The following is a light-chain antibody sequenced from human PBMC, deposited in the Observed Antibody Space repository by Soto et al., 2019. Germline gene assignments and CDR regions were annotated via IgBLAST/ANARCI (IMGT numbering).Light chain of an antibody. V-gene: IGKV3-20*01. CDR1: QSVYNNY. J-gene: IGKJ2*01. CDR3: QQYGLPPHS. CDR2: GAS. Sequence: EIVLTQSPGTLSLSPGERATLSCRASQSVYNNYSAWYQQKPGQTPSLLVNGASNRATGIPDRFSGGGSGTDFTLTISSLEPEDFAVYYCQQYGLPPHSFGQGTRVEIK.